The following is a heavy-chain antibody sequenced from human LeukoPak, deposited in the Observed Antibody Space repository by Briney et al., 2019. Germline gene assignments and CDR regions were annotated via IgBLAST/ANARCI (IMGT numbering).Heavy chain of an antibody. D-gene: IGHD3-22*01. CDR2: ISVRSNYR. CDR1: GYTFSDFS. V-gene: IGHV3-21*01. CDR3: VRLRRNSDRSGFYYYYDY. Sequence: GGSLRLSCAASGYTFSDFSVNWVRQAPGRGLEWVSSISVRSNYRYYADSVRGRFSISRDDARNSLYLQMNSLRAEDTAVYYCVRLRRNSDRSGFYYYYDYWGQGTLVTVSS. J-gene: IGHJ4*02.